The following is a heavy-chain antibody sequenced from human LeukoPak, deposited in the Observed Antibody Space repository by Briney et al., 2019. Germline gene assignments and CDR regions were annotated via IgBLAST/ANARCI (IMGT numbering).Heavy chain of an antibody. CDR1: GFTFSSYE. CDR3: ARVSDYGDCDI. J-gene: IGHJ3*02. D-gene: IGHD4-17*01. V-gene: IGHV3-48*03. CDR2: ISSSGSTI. Sequence: GGSLRLSCAASGFTFSSYEMNWVRQAPGKGLEWVSYISSSGSTIYYADSVKGRFTISRDNAKNSLYLQMNSLRAEDTAVYYCARVSDYGDCDIWGQGTMVTVSS.